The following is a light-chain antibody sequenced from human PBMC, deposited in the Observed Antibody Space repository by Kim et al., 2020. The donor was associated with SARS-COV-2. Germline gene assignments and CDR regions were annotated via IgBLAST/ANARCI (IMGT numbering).Light chain of an antibody. Sequence: SPGQPASITCSGDKLGDKYACWYQQQPGQSPVLVIYQDSKRPSGIPERFSGSNSGNTATLTISGTQAMDEADYYCQAWDNSTAVVFGGGTQLTVL. V-gene: IGLV3-1*01. CDR2: QDS. CDR1: KLGDKY. CDR3: QAWDNSTAVV. J-gene: IGLJ2*01.